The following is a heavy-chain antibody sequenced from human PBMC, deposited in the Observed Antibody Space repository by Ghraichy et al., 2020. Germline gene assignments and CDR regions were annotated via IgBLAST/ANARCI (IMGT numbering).Heavy chain of an antibody. V-gene: IGHV4-59*01. CDR2: VYYSGST. CDR1: GGSIGDYY. Sequence: ESLNISCTVSGGSIGDYYWSWIRQPPGKGLEWIGCVYYSGSTHYHPSLKSRVTMSVDTSKNQFSLKLSSVTAADTAVYYCARDRELGYWGQGTLVTVSS. D-gene: IGHD7-27*01. J-gene: IGHJ4*02. CDR3: ARDRELGY.